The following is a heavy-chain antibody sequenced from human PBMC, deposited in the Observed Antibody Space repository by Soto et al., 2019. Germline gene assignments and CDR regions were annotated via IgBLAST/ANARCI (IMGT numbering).Heavy chain of an antibody. V-gene: IGHV3-15*01. D-gene: IGHD3-16*01. Sequence: GGSLRLSCAASGLLFSDVWMTWVRQAPGKGLEWVGRIKTKPDDGTVDYSAPVRGRFTISRDDSKKTLYLQMTGLKSDDTGVYYCTTSNLGVDFWGQGTLVTVYS. J-gene: IGHJ4*02. CDR3: TTSNLGVDF. CDR2: IKTKPDDGTV. CDR1: GLLFSDVW.